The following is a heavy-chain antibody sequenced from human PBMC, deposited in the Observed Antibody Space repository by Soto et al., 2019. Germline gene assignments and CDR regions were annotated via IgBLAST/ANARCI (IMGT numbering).Heavy chain of an antibody. CDR2: IWHDGTKT. CDR1: GFIFSSHA. V-gene: IGHV3-33*01. CDR3: GSDERARGASADY. D-gene: IGHD3-10*01. J-gene: IGHJ4*02. Sequence: QVQLVESGGGVVQPGRSLRLSCAASGFIFSSHAMHWFRRPPGKGLEWVAEIWHDGTKTYYADSVKGRFTISRDSSKNTPYLDMNNLRGEDTAGYRCGSDERARGASADYWGQGTLVSVSS.